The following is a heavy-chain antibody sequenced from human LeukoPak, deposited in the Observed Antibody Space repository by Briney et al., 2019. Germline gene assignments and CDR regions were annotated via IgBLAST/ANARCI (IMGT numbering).Heavy chain of an antibody. J-gene: IGHJ6*02. D-gene: IGHD3-3*01. V-gene: IGHV1-69*13. CDR1: GGTFSSYA. CDR2: IIPIFGTA. CDR3: ARRPVRGVVILYYYGMDV. Sequence: SVKVSCKASGGTFSSYAISWVRQAPGQGLEWMGGIIPIFGTANYAQKFQGRVTITADESTSTAYMELSSLRSEDTTVYYCARRPVRGVVILYYYGMDVWGQGTTVTVSS.